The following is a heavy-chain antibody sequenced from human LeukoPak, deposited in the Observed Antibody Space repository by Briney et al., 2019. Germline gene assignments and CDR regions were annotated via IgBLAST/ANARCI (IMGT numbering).Heavy chain of an antibody. CDR3: ATFYIVATISSQQYWFDP. CDR1: GFTFSSYA. CDR2: ISGSGGST. V-gene: IGHV3-23*01. J-gene: IGHJ5*02. D-gene: IGHD5-12*01. Sequence: PGGSLRLSCPASGFTFSSYAMSWVRQAPGKGLEWVSTISGSGGSTYYADSVKGRFTISRDNSKNTLYLQMNSLRAEDTAVYYCATFYIVATISSQQYWFDPWGQGTLVTVSS.